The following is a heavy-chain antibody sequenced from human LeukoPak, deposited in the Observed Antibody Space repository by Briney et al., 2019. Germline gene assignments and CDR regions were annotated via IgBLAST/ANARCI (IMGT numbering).Heavy chain of an antibody. Sequence: SETLSLTRAVYGGSFSGYYWSWIRQPPGKGLEWIGEINHSGSTNYNPSLKSRVTISVDTSKNQFSLKLSSVTAADTAVYYCARGGLGSSWYGWFDPWGQGTLVTVSS. J-gene: IGHJ5*02. D-gene: IGHD6-13*01. V-gene: IGHV4-34*01. CDR3: ARGGLGSSWYGWFDP. CDR1: GGSFSGYY. CDR2: INHSGST.